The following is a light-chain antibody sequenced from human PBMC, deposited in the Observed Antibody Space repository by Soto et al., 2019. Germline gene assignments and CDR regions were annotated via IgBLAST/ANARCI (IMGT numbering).Light chain of an antibody. CDR1: SSNIGSNP. CDR3: ASWDDILNGS. CDR2: SND. Sequence: QSVLTQPPSASGTPGQRVTISCSGSSSNIGSNPVNWYQQLPGTAPKLLIYSNDQRPSGVPDRFSGSKSGTSASLASSGLQYEDEADYYCASWDDILNGSFGGGTKLTVL. V-gene: IGLV1-44*01. J-gene: IGLJ3*02.